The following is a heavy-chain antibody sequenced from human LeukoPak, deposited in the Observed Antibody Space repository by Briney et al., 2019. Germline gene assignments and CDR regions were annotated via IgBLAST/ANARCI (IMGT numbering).Heavy chain of an antibody. CDR2: INHSGGT. D-gene: IGHD1-26*01. Sequence: SETLSLTCADYGGSFSGYYWSWIRQPPGKGLEWIGEINHSGGTNYNPSLKSRVTISVDTSKNQFSLKLSSVTAADTAVYYCARGPLGGAEDYWGQGTLVTVSS. CDR3: ARGPLGGAEDY. J-gene: IGHJ4*02. CDR1: GGSFSGYY. V-gene: IGHV4-34*01.